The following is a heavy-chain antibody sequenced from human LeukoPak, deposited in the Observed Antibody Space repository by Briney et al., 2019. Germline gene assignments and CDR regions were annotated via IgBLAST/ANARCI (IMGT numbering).Heavy chain of an antibody. J-gene: IGHJ6*02. V-gene: IGHV3-33*01. Sequence: GRSLRLSCAASGFTFSNYGMHWVRQAPGKGLEWVALIWHDGSNKYYADSVKGRFTISRDNAKNSLYLQMNSLRAEDTAVYYCARDRYGMDVWGQGTTVTVSS. CDR1: GFTFSNYG. CDR2: IWHDGSNK. CDR3: ARDRYGMDV.